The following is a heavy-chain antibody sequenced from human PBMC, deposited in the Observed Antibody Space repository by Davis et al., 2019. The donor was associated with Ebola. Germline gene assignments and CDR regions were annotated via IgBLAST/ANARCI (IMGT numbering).Heavy chain of an antibody. Sequence: SVKVSCKASGYTFTYRYLHWVRQAPGQALEWMGWITPFNGNTNYAQKFQDRVTITRDRSMSTAYMELSSLRSEDTAMYYCASDSAVAGTGWFDPWGQGTLVTVSS. CDR2: ITPFNGNT. CDR1: GYTFTYRY. J-gene: IGHJ5*02. V-gene: IGHV1-45*02. D-gene: IGHD6-19*01. CDR3: ASDSAVAGTGWFDP.